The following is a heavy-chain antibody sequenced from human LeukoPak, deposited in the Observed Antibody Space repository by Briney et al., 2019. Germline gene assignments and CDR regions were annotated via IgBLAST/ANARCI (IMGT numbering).Heavy chain of an antibody. CDR2: INHSGST. D-gene: IGHD3-10*01. Sequence: SETLSLTCAVYGGSFSGYYWSWIRQPPGKGLEWIGEINHSGSTNYNPSLKSRVTISVDTSKNQFSLKLSSVTAADTAVYYCARGRSLYYGSGSYFPFDYWGQGTLVTVSP. CDR3: ARGRSLYYGSGSYFPFDY. CDR1: GGSFSGYY. J-gene: IGHJ4*02. V-gene: IGHV4-34*01.